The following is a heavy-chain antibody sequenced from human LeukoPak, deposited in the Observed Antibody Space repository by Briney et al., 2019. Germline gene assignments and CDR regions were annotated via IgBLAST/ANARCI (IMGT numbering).Heavy chain of an antibody. CDR3: AGRIVVVTTDNWFDP. CDR1: GGSFSGYY. V-gene: IGHV4-34*01. D-gene: IGHD3-22*01. CDR2: INHSGST. J-gene: IGHJ5*02. Sequence: SETLPLTCAVYGGSFSGYYWSWIRQPPGKGLEWIGEINHSGSTNYNPSLKSRVTISVDTSRNQFSLKLSSVTAADTAVYYCAGRIVVVTTDNWFDPWGQGTLVTVSS.